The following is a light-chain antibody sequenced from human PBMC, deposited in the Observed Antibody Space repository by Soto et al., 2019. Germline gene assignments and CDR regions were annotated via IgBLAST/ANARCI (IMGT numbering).Light chain of an antibody. J-gene: IGLJ1*01. Sequence: QSALTQPASVSGSPGQSITISCTGTSSDVGGYNYVSWYQQHPGKAPKLMIYDVSNRPSGVSNRFSGSKAGNTADLTISGRQAEDEADYYCSSHTSSSTLYVFGTGTKLTVL. CDR2: DVS. CDR3: SSHTSSSTLYV. CDR1: SSDVGGYNY. V-gene: IGLV2-14*01.